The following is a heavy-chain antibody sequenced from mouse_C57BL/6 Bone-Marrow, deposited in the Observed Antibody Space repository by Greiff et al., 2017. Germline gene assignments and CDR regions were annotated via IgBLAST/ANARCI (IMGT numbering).Heavy chain of an antibody. CDR3: GGGGSHWYFGV. CDR1: GYSFSSSW. J-gene: IGHJ1*03. Sequence: VQLQQSGPELVKPGASVKISCKASGYSFSSSWMNWVKQRPGKGLEWIGRIYPGDGDTNYNGKFKGKATLTADNSSSTAYMQLSSLTSEDSAVYICGGGGSHWYFGVWGTGTTVTVSS. D-gene: IGHD1-1*02. CDR2: IYPGDGDT. V-gene: IGHV1-82*01.